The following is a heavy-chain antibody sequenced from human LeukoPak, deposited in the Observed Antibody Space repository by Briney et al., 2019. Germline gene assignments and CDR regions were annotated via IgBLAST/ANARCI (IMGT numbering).Heavy chain of an antibody. CDR1: GGSFSGYY. V-gene: IGHV4-34*01. J-gene: IGHJ5*02. D-gene: IGHD3-10*01. CDR2: IKHSGST. Sequence: NPSETLSLTCAVYGGSFSGYYWSWIRQPPGKGLEWIGEIKHSGSTNYNPTLKSRVTISVDTSKNQFSLKLSSVTAADTAVYYCAREYTMVRGVIITGWFDPWGQGTLVTVSS. CDR3: AREYTMVRGVIITGWFDP.